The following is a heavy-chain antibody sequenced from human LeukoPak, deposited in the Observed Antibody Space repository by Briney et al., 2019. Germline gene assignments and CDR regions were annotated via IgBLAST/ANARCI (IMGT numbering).Heavy chain of an antibody. Sequence: PGGSLRLSCAASGFTFSSYAMHWVRQAPGKGLEWVAVISYDGSNKYYADSVKGRFTISRDNSKNTLYLQMNSLRAEDTAVYYCAKGLNSNYEGDYNGNIDYWGQGTLVTVSS. CDR1: GFTFSSYA. CDR2: ISYDGSNK. CDR3: AKGLNSNYEGDYNGNIDY. J-gene: IGHJ4*02. V-gene: IGHV3-30*04. D-gene: IGHD4-11*01.